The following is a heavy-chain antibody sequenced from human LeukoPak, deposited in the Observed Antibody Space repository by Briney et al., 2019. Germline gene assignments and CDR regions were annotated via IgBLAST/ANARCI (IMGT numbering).Heavy chain of an antibody. V-gene: IGHV3-43D*03. J-gene: IGHJ4*02. CDR3: AAAGPDY. CDR1: GFTFDDYA. D-gene: IGHD6-13*01. CDR2: ISWDGGST. Sequence: PGGSLRLSCAASGFTFDDYAMHWVRQAPGKGLGWVSLISWDGGSTYYADSVKGRFTISRDNSKNSLYLQMNSLRAEDTALYYCAAAGPDYWGQGTLVTVSS.